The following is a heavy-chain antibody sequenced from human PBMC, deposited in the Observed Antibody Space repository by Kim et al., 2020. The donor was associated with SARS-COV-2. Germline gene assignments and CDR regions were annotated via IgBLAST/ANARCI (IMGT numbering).Heavy chain of an antibody. V-gene: IGHV5-51*01. CDR2: IYPGDSDT. J-gene: IGHJ4*01. CDR3: ARKGGFSSNPLFDY. D-gene: IGHD5-18*01. Sequence: GESLKISCKGSGYSFTNYWIGWVRQMPGKGLELMCIIYPGDSDTRYSPSFQGRVTVSADKSIGTAYLQWSNLKASDTAMYFCARKGGFSSNPLFDYWGHG. CDR1: GYSFTNYW.